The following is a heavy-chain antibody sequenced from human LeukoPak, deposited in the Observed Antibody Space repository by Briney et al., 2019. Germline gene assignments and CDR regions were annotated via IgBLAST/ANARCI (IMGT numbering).Heavy chain of an antibody. CDR2: ISWNSGSI. CDR1: GFTFDDYA. CDR3: AKDILRDVPLGAFDI. J-gene: IGHJ3*02. D-gene: IGHD2-15*01. Sequence: GGSLRLSCAASGFTFDDYAMHWVRQAQGKGLEWVSGISWNSGSIGYADSVKGRFTISRDNAKNSLYPQMNSLRAEDTALYYCAKDILRDVPLGAFDIWGQGTMVTVSS. V-gene: IGHV3-9*01.